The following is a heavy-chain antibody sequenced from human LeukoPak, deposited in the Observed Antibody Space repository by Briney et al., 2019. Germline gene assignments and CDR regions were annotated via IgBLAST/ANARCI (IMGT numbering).Heavy chain of an antibody. J-gene: IGHJ3*02. CDR3: ARDDRNAFDI. Sequence: GRSLRLTCAASGFTFSSHAMHWVRQAPGKGLEWVAVIWYDGSNEYYADSVKGRFTISRDNFKDTLYLQMNSLRAEDTAVYYCARDDRNAFDIWGQGTMVTVPS. CDR1: GFTFSSHA. CDR2: IWYDGSNE. V-gene: IGHV3-33*01.